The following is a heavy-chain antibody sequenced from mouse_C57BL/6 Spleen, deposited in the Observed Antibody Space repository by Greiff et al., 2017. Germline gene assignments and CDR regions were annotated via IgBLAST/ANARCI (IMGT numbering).Heavy chain of an antibody. J-gene: IGHJ4*01. CDR2: ISDGGSYT. CDR1: GFTFSSYA. Sequence: DVKLVESGGGLVKPGGSLKLSCAASGFTFSSYAMSWVRQTPEKRLEWVATISDGGSYTYYPDNVKGRFTISRDNAKNNLYLQMSHLKSEDTAMYYCARDPFITTVVADAMDYWGQGTSVTVSS. CDR3: ARDPFITTVVADAMDY. D-gene: IGHD1-1*01. V-gene: IGHV5-4*01.